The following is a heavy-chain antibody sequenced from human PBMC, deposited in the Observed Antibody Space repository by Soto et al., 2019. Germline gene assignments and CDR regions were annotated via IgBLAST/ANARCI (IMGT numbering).Heavy chain of an antibody. CDR1: GGSISGYY. J-gene: IGHJ4*02. CDR3: ARGGELVTATYFDY. V-gene: IGHV4-59*01. D-gene: IGHD2-21*02. CDR2: IYYSGST. Sequence: SETLSLTCTVSGGSISGYYWSWIRQPPGKRLEWIGYIYYSGSTNYNPSLKSRVTISVDTSKNQFSLKLSSVTAADTAVYYCARGGELVTATYFDYWGQGTLVTVSS.